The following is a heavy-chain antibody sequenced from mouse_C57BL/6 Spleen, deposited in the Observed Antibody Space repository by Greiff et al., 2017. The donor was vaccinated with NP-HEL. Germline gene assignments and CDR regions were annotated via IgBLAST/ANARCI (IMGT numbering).Heavy chain of an antibody. D-gene: IGHD2-5*01. J-gene: IGHJ2*01. V-gene: IGHV1-55*01. CDR2: IYPGSGST. Sequence: QVQLKQPGAELVKPGASVKMSCKASGYTFTSYWITWVKQRPGQGLEWIGDIYPGSGSTNYNEKFKSKATLTVDTSSSTAYMQLSSLTSEDSAVYYCARGGNYSNYGYWGQGTTLTVSS. CDR1: GYTFTSYW. CDR3: ARGGNYSNYGY.